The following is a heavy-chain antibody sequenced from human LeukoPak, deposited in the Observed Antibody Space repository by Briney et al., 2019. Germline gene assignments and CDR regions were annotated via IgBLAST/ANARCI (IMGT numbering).Heavy chain of an antibody. CDR2: ISSSSSYI. D-gene: IGHD3-16*01. J-gene: IGHJ4*02. V-gene: IGHV3-21*01. CDR1: GFTFSSYS. Sequence: GGSLRLSCAASGFTFSSYSMNWVRQAPGKGLEWVSSISSSSSYIYYADSVKGRFTISRDNAKNSLYLQMNSLRAEDTAVYYCARDKLEAGGPFDFWGQGTLVTVSS. CDR3: ARDKLEAGGPFDF.